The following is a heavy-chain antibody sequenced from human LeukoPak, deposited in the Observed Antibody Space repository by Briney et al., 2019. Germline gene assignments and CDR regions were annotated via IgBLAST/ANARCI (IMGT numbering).Heavy chain of an antibody. V-gene: IGHV4-59*01. D-gene: IGHD2-2*01. Sequence: SETLSLTCTVSGGSISSYYWSWIRQPPGKGLEWIGYIYYSGSTNYNPSLKSRVTISVDTSKNQFSLKLSSVTAADTAVYYCARSGLVVVVPAAMGYFDYWGQGTLVTVSS. CDR3: ARSGLVVVVPAAMGYFDY. J-gene: IGHJ4*02. CDR1: GGSISSYY. CDR2: IYYSGST.